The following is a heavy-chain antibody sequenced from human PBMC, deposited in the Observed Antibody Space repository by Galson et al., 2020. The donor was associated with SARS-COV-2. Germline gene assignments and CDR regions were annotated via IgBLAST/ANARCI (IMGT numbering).Heavy chain of an antibody. V-gene: IGHV1-18*04. J-gene: IGHJ4*02. CDR2: ISAYNGNT. D-gene: IGHD3-22*01. CDR3: AREGGYYYDSSGLLDY. CDR1: GYTFTSYG. Sequence: ASVKVSCKASGYTFTSYGISWVRQAPGQGLEWLGWISAYNGNTNYAQKLQGRVTMTTDTSTSTAYMELRSLRSDDTAVYYCAREGGYYYDSSGLLDYWGQGTLVTVSS.